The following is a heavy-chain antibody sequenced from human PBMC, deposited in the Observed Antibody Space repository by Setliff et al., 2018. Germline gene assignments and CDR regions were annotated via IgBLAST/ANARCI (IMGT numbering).Heavy chain of an antibody. CDR3: ARTDDYYNFYAY. CDR2: IFYGGST. D-gene: IGHD3-3*01. CDR1: GASISSSSYY. J-gene: IGHJ4*02. Sequence: SETLSLTCTVSGASISSSSYYWAWTRQPPGRGLELIGSIFYGGSTYYNPSLKSRVTISIDASKNQFSLKLDSVTAADTAVYYCARTDDYYNFYAYWGQGTLVTVSS. V-gene: IGHV4-39*07.